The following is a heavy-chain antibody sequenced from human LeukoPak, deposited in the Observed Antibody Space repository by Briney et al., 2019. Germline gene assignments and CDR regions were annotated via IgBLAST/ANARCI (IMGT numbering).Heavy chain of an antibody. CDR3: ARDPFGVVIIRTLDY. J-gene: IGHJ4*02. CDR1: GFIFSSYW. D-gene: IGHD3-3*01. Sequence: GGSLRLSCAASGFIFSSYWMTWVRQAPGKGLEWVANIKQDGSEKYYVDSVKGRFTISRDNAKNSLYLQMNSLRAEDTAVYYCARDPFGVVIIRTLDYWGQGTLVTVSS. CDR2: IKQDGSEK. V-gene: IGHV3-7*01.